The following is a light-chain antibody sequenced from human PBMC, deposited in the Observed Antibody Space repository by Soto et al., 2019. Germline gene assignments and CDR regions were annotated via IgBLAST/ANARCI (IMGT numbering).Light chain of an antibody. CDR1: QSIRNY. J-gene: IGKJ1*01. CDR2: AAP. V-gene: IGKV1-39*01. Sequence: DIQMTQSPSSLSASVGDRVTISCRASQSIRNYLHWYQQKPGKAPELLIYAAPSLQSGVPSRFSGSGSGTDFTLTISSLQPEDFATYYCQHSYSTPRTFGQGTKVEIK. CDR3: QHSYSTPRT.